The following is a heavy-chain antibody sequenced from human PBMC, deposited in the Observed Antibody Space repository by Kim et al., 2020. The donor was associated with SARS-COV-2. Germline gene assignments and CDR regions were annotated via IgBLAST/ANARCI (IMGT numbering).Heavy chain of an antibody. V-gene: IGHV3-11*04. CDR3: AREDYDYVWGSYRSVDY. CDR1: GFTFSDYY. Sequence: GGSLRLSCAASGFTFSDYYMSWIRQAPGKGLEWVSYISSSGSTIYYADSVKGRFTISRDNAKNSLYLQMNSLRAEDTAVYYCAREDYDYVWGSYRSVDYWGQGTLVTVSS. CDR2: ISSSGSTI. J-gene: IGHJ4*02. D-gene: IGHD3-16*02.